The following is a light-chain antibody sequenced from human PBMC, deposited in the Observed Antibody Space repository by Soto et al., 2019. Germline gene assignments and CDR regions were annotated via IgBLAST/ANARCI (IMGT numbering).Light chain of an antibody. J-gene: IGKJ5*01. CDR3: QQYNSQSSIT. Sequence: DIQMTQSPSTLSASVGDRVTITCRASQTISNWLAWYQQKPGKAPKLLIFDASSLESGVPSRLSGTGSGTEFTLTITSLQADDFATYYCQQYNSQSSITFGQGTRLEIK. CDR1: QTISNW. V-gene: IGKV1-5*01. CDR2: DAS.